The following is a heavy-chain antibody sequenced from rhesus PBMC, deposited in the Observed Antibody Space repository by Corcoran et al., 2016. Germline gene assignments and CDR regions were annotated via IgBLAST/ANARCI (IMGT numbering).Heavy chain of an antibody. CDR1: GGSISSNY. V-gene: IGHV4-173*01. CDR2: ISGSGGST. CDR3: ARVGYSSSPFFDY. Sequence: QLQLQESGPGLVKPSETLSLTCAVSGGSISSNYWSGIRQPPGKGLEWIGRISGSGGSTDYIPSLKSRVTISTDTSKNQFSLKMSSVTAADTAVYYCARVGYSSSPFFDYWGQGVLVTVSS. J-gene: IGHJ4*01. D-gene: IGHD6-43*01.